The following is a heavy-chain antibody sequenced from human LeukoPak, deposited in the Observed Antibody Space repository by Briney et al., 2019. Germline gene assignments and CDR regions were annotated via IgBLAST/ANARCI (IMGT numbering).Heavy chain of an antibody. CDR3: ARAPLPSGYLYYFVY. D-gene: IGHD3-22*01. Sequence: GGSLRLSCAASGFTFDDYGMSWVRQAPGKGLEWVSVINWNGGSTGYADSVKGRFTISRDNAKNSLYLQMNSLRAEVTALYYCARAPLPSGYLYYFVYWGQGTLVTVSS. CDR1: GFTFDDYG. J-gene: IGHJ4*02. CDR2: INWNGGST. V-gene: IGHV3-20*04.